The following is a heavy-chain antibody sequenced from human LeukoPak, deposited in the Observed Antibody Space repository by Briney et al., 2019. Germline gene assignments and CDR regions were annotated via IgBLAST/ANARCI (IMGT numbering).Heavy chain of an antibody. CDR3: ARADYDTSAYYYTFDY. CDR2: IYYRGSP. J-gene: IGHJ4*02. Sequence: PSETLSLTCTVSGGSINGYYWSWIRQPPEKGLEWIGYIYYRGSPNYNPSLKSRVTMSVDTSRNQFSLKLSSMTAADTAVYYCARADYDTSAYYYTFDYWGQGTLVTVSS. V-gene: IGHV4-59*01. D-gene: IGHD3-22*01. CDR1: GGSINGYY.